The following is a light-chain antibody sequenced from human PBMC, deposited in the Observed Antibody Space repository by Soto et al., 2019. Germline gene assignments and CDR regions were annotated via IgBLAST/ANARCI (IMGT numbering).Light chain of an antibody. CDR2: EVN. J-gene: IGLJ2*01. V-gene: IGLV2-8*01. CDR1: SSDVGGYKF. Sequence: QSALTQPPSASGSPGQSVTISCTGTSSDVGGYKFVSWYQQHPGKVPKLMIYEVNKRPSGVPDRFSGSKSGNTASLTISGLQAEDEADYYCSSYTSSSFVVFGGGTKLTVL. CDR3: SSYTSSSFVV.